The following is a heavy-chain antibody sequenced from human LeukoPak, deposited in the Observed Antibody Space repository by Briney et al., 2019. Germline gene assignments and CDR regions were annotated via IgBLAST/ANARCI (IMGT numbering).Heavy chain of an antibody. CDR2: IRNTANSSTT. D-gene: IGHD1-26*01. CDR3: VRVQNSGNYSSLDY. V-gene: IGHV3-72*01. Sequence: GGSLRVSRAASGFTFSDHYIDWVRPAPGQGRECVGRIRNTANSSTTESAAYVKGRLTISRDDSKNSLYLQMNSLKTEDTAVYYCVRVQNSGNYSSLDYWGQGTLVTVSS. J-gene: IGHJ4*02. CDR1: GFTFSDHY.